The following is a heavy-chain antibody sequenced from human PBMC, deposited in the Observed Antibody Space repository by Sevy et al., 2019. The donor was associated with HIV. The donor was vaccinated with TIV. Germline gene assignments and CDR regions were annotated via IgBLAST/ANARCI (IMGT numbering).Heavy chain of an antibody. CDR1: GFTFDDYA. CDR2: ISWNSGSI. Sequence: GGSLRLSCAASGFTFDDYAMHWVRQAPGKGLEWVSGISWNSGSIGYADSVKGRFTISRDKAKNSLYLQMNSLRAEDTALYYCAKDIISRWFGDQIVSRGIDVWGQGTTVTVSS. CDR3: AKDIISRWFGDQIVSRGIDV. V-gene: IGHV3-9*01. J-gene: IGHJ6*02. D-gene: IGHD3-10*01.